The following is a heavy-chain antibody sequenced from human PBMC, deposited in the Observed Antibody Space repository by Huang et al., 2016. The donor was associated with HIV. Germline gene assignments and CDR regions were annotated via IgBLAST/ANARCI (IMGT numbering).Heavy chain of an antibody. J-gene: IGHJ4*02. CDR2: IRSKDYSETT. CDR1: GFTFGTYG. V-gene: IGHV3-49*05. Sequence: EVQFVESGGGLVKPGRSLRLSCTASGFTFGTYGMSWFRQASGKGLEWGGFIRSKDYSETTEYAASLKGRFTISRDDSKSIAYLQMNSLKPEDTAVYYCTRDSVYPNYYDGSGFYFDYWGQGTLVTVSS. D-gene: IGHD3-22*01. CDR3: TRDSVYPNYYDGSGFYFDY.